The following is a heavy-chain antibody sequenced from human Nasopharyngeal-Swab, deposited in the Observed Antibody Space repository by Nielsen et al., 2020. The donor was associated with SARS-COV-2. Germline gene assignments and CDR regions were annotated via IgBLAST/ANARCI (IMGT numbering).Heavy chain of an antibody. Sequence: VRQMPGKGLEWMGIIYPGDSDTRYSPSFQGQVPISADKSISTAYLQWSSLKASDTAMYYCARGGDYGRVYFDYWGQGTLVTVSS. CDR2: IYPGDSDT. J-gene: IGHJ4*02. CDR3: ARGGDYGRVYFDY. V-gene: IGHV5-51*01. D-gene: IGHD4-17*01.